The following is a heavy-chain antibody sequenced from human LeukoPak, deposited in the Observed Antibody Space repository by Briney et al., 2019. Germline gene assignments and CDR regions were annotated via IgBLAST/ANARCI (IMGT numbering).Heavy chain of an antibody. J-gene: IGHJ5*02. V-gene: IGHV3-48*02. Sequence: GGSLRLSCVASGFTFSGYSMNWVRQAPGQGLEWVSYISSSSSTIYYADSVKGRFTISRDNAKNSLYLQMHSLRDEDTAVYYCARVGYYGSGTYSVWFDPWGQGTLVTVSS. D-gene: IGHD3-10*01. CDR2: ISSSSSTI. CDR3: ARVGYYGSGTYSVWFDP. CDR1: GFTFSGYS.